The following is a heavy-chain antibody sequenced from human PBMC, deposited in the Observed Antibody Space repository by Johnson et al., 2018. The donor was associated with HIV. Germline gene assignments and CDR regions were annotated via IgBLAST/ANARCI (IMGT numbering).Heavy chain of an antibody. CDR1: GFTFSHSW. V-gene: IGHV3-7*01. J-gene: IGHJ3*02. D-gene: IGHD6-6*01. CDR2: INPDGSET. Sequence: VQLVESGGGLVQPGGSLRLSCAASGFTFSHSWVTWVRQAPGKGLEWVANINPDGSETYYVDSVKGRFTISRDNSKNTLYLQMNSLRAEDTAIYYCAKDLRIAARPGDAFDIWGQGTMVTVSS. CDR3: AKDLRIAARPGDAFDI.